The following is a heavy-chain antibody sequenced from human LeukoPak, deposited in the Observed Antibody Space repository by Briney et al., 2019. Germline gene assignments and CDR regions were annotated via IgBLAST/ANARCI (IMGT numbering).Heavy chain of an antibody. D-gene: IGHD4-17*01. CDR3: ARLDTTATHFDY. V-gene: IGHV3-23*01. CDR2: ISGSGVST. J-gene: IGHJ4*02. Sequence: GGSLRLSCASSGFTFSSYAMTWVRQAPGKGLEWVAAISGSGVSTYYADSVKGRFTISRDNSKNTLYLQMNSLRAEDTAVYHCARLDTTATHFDYWGQGTLVTVSS. CDR1: GFTFSSYA.